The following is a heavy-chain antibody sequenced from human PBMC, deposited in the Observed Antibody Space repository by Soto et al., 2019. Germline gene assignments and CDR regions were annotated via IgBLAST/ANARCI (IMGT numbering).Heavy chain of an antibody. CDR2: INHSGST. Sequence: QVQLQQWGAGLLKPSETLSLTCAVYGGSFSGYSWSWIRQPPGKGLEWIGEINHSGSTNYNPSLKSRVTISVDTSKNQFSLKLSSVTAADTAVYYCARRWGSYRFTYWYFDLWGRGTLVTVSS. CDR3: ARRWGSYRFTYWYFDL. J-gene: IGHJ2*01. D-gene: IGHD3-16*02. CDR1: GGSFSGYS. V-gene: IGHV4-34*01.